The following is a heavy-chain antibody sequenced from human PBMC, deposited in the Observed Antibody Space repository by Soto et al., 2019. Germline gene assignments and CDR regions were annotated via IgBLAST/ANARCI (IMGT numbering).Heavy chain of an antibody. J-gene: IGHJ3*02. D-gene: IGHD3-3*01. CDR2: INPATGAA. V-gene: IGHV1-2*02. CDR1: GYPVTAYY. CDR3: ARGGGVGVAGSAAFDM. Sequence: QLHLVQSGAVVKKPGASVTVSCSASGYPVTAYYMHWVRQAPGRGLEWMGGINPATGAAKYTQPFQGRATMTRDASTSTVFMELGGPTSEDTAVFYCARGGGVGVAGSAAFDMWGQGTLVTVSS.